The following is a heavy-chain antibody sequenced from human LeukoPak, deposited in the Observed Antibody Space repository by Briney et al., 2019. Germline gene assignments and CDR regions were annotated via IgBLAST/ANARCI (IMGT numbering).Heavy chain of an antibody. D-gene: IGHD3-10*01. V-gene: IGHV4-31*03. CDR1: GGSISSGGYY. Sequence: SQTLSLTCTVSGGSISSGGYYWSWVRQHPGKGLEWIGYIYYSGSTYYSPSLKSRVTISVDTSKNQFSLKLSSVTAADTAVYYCAGDRGSGSYYPAAYGMDVWGKGTTVTVSS. CDR3: AGDRGSGSYYPAAYGMDV. CDR2: IYYSGST. J-gene: IGHJ6*04.